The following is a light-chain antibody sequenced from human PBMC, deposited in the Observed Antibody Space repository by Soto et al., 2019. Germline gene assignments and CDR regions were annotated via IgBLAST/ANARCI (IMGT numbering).Light chain of an antibody. V-gene: IGKV1-39*01. CDR1: QSINSY. Sequence: DIQMTQSPSSLSASVGDRVTITCRASQSINSYLNGYQQKPGKAPTLLSYAASSLQSGVPSRFSGSGSGTDFTLTISSLQPEDFATYYCQQSYCTPLTFGGGTTVEIK. CDR3: QQSYCTPLT. J-gene: IGKJ4*01. CDR2: AAS.